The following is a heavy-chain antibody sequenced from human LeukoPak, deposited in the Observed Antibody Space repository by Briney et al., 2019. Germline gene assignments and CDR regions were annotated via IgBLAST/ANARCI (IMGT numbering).Heavy chain of an antibody. D-gene: IGHD6-19*01. V-gene: IGHV1-2*02. Sequence: GASVKVSCKASGYPFTGYYLHWVRQAPGQGLEWMGWINPDSGGTNYAQKFQGRVTMTRDTSISTAYMEVSRLRSDDTAVYYCAREGSGWYGNFDYWGQGTLVTVSS. CDR3: AREGSGWYGNFDY. J-gene: IGHJ4*02. CDR2: INPDSGGT. CDR1: GYPFTGYY.